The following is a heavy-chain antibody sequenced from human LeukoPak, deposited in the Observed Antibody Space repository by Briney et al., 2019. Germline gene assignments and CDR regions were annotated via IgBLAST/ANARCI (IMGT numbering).Heavy chain of an antibody. CDR3: AAFFGSGSYYQPDY. Sequence: PGGSLRLSCASSGITFSSYWMSWVRQAPGKGLEWVANINQDGSEKYYVDSVNGRFTISRDNAKNSLYLQMNSLRAEDTAVYYCAAFFGSGSYYQPDYWGQGTLVTVSS. V-gene: IGHV3-7*01. CDR2: INQDGSEK. J-gene: IGHJ4*02. D-gene: IGHD3-10*01. CDR1: GITFSSYW.